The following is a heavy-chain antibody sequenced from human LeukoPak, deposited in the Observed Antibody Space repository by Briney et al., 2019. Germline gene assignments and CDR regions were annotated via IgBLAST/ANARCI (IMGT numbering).Heavy chain of an antibody. V-gene: IGHV4-61*01. J-gene: IGHJ6*02. D-gene: IGHD1-1*01. CDR3: ARDLDWNDEDYYYGMDV. Sequence: KSSETLSLTCTVSGGSVGSGRSYWSWIRQPPGKGLEWIGYVYYTGSTKYNPSLKSRVTISIDTSKNQFSLKLSSVTAADTAVYYCARDLDWNDEDYYYGMDVWGQGTTVTVSS. CDR1: GGSVGSGRSY. CDR2: VYYTGST.